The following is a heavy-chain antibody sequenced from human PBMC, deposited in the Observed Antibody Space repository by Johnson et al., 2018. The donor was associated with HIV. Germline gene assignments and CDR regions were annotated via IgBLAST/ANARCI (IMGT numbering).Heavy chain of an antibody. CDR2: IKEDGSET. Sequence: QVQLVESGGGVVQPGRSLRLSCAASGFTFSSYGMHWVRQAPGKGLDWVAVIKEDGSETYYADSVKGRFTISRDNSKNTLYLQMNRLRAEDTAVYYCARGRVPGDGFEIWG. CDR1: GFTFSSYG. J-gene: IGHJ3*02. V-gene: IGHV3-33*01. CDR3: ARGRVPGDGFEI.